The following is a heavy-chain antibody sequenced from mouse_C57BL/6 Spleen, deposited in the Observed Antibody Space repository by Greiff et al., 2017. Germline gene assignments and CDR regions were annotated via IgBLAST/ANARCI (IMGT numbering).Heavy chain of an antibody. CDR1: GYTFTSYW. CDR3: ARTAQAPAMDY. J-gene: IGHJ4*01. CDR2: IDPSDSET. D-gene: IGHD3-2*02. V-gene: IGHV1-52*01. Sequence: QVQLQQPGAALVRPGSSVKLSCKASGYTFTSYWLHWVKQRPIQGLEWIGNIDPSDSETHYNQKFKDKATLTVDKSSSTAYMQLSSLTSEDSAVYYCARTAQAPAMDYWGQGTSVTVSS.